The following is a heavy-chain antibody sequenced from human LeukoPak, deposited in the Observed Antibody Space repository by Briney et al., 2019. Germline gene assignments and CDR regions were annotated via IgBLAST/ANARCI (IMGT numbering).Heavy chain of an antibody. V-gene: IGHV1-8*01. CDR1: GYTFTSYD. CDR3: ARGPIWFGELNWLDP. CDR2: MNPNSGNT. J-gene: IGHJ5*02. D-gene: IGHD3-10*01. Sequence: ASVKVSCKASGYTFTSYDINWVRQAPGQGLEWMGWMNPNSGNTGYAQKFQGRVTMTRNTSISTAYMELSSLRSEDTAVYYCARGPIWFGELNWLDPWGQGTLVTVSS.